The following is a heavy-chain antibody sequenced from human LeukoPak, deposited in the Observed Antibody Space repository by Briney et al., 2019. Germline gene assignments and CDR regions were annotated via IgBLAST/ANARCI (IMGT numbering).Heavy chain of an antibody. Sequence: ASVKVSCKTSGYSFTAHYIHWVRQAPGQALQWLACIDCGAGDTNYAQPFQGRVTVTRDKSINTAYLELSSLTFDDTAIYYCVRDPREPANDLDYWGRGTLVTVSS. CDR1: GYSFTAHY. J-gene: IGHJ4*01. V-gene: IGHV1-2*02. CDR2: IDCGAGDT. D-gene: IGHD1-1*01. CDR3: VRDPREPANDLDY.